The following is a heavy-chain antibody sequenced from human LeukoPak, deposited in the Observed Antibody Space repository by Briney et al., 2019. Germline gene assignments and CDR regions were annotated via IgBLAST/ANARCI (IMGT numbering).Heavy chain of an antibody. Sequence: GGSLRLSCAASGFTFSDYYMSWIRQAPGKGLEWVTYISGSGNAKNYADPVKGRFTISRDNAKNSVFLQMDSLRVEDTAVYYCARAGGSYWMGAKFDFWGQGILVIVSS. D-gene: IGHD1-26*01. CDR3: ARAGGSYWMGAKFDF. CDR1: GFTFSDYY. V-gene: IGHV3-11*01. CDR2: ISGSGNAK. J-gene: IGHJ4*02.